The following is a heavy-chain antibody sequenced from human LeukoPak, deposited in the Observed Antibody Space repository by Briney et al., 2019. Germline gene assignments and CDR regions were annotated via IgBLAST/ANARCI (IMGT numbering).Heavy chain of an antibody. CDR1: GGSFSGYH. V-gene: IGHV4-34*01. CDR3: ARDGWDYFY. CDR2: IYYSGST. D-gene: IGHD3-10*01. J-gene: IGHJ4*02. Sequence: PSETLSLTCVVYGGSFSGYHWSWIRHPPGKGLVWIGSIYYSGSTYYTPSLKSRVTISVDTSKNQFSLKLSSVAAADTAVYYCARDGWDYFYWGQGTLVTVSS.